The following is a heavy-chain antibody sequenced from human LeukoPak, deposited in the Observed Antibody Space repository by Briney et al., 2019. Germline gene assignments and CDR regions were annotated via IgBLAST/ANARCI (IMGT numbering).Heavy chain of an antibody. D-gene: IGHD3-22*01. J-gene: IGHJ1*01. V-gene: IGHV1-2*02. CDR1: GYTFTGYY. CDR3: ARGYYYDSSGYYPARVQH. CDR2: INPNSGGT. Sequence: ASVKVSCKASGYTFTGYYMHWVRQAPGQGLEWMGWINPNSGGTNYAQKFQGRVTMTRDTSISTAYMELSRLRSDDTAVYYCARGYYYDSSGYYPARVQHWGQGTLVTVSS.